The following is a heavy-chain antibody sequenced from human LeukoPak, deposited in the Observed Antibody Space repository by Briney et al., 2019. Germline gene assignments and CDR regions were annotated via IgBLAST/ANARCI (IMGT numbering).Heavy chain of an antibody. CDR1: GFTFDDYA. CDR2: ISGSGGST. D-gene: IGHD3-22*01. V-gene: IGHV3-23*01. Sequence: PGGSLRLSCAASGFTFDDYAMSWVRQAPGKGLEWVSAISGSGGSTYYADSVKGRFTISRDNSKNTLYLQMNSLRAEDTAVYYCAKDRKARIVVVIDFDYWGQGTLVTVSS. CDR3: AKDRKARIVVVIDFDY. J-gene: IGHJ4*02.